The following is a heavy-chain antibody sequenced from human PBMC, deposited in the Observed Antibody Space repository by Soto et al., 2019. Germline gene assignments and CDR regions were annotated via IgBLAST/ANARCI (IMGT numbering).Heavy chain of an antibody. Sequence: SETLSLTCTVSGGSISSYYWSWIRQPPGKGLEWIGYIYYSGSTNYNPSLKSRVTISVDTSKNQFSLKLSSVTAADTAVYYCARGRPTSWYYDILTGYLPPPNFDYWGQGTLVTVSS. CDR2: IYYSGST. CDR1: GGSISSYY. J-gene: IGHJ4*02. D-gene: IGHD3-9*01. V-gene: IGHV4-59*01. CDR3: ARGRPTSWYYDILTGYLPPPNFDY.